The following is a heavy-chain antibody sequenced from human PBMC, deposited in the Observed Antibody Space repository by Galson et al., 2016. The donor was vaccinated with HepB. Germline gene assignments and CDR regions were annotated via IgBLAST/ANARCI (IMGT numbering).Heavy chain of an antibody. V-gene: IGHV3-7*03. Sequence: SLRLSCAASGFTFSTYWMSWVRQAPGKGLEWVANIKQDGSEEYHVDSAKGRFTISRDNAKNSLYLQMNSLRAEDTGVYYCAKLWGVGRYYYGMDVWGKGTTVTVSS. CDR3: AKLWGVGRYYYGMDV. CDR2: IKQDGSEE. D-gene: IGHD2-21*01. J-gene: IGHJ6*04. CDR1: GFTFSTYW.